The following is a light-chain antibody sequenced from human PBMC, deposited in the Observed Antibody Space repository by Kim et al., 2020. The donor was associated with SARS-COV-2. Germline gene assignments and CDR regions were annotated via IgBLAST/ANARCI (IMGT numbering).Light chain of an antibody. J-gene: IGKJ1*01. V-gene: IGKV1-5*03. Sequence: ASVGERIPLSCRAIQSIGGWLSWFQHKPDKAPKLLIYKASRLESGVPSRFSGSGSGTEFTLTISGLQPDDFGTYYCQQYNDYPWTFGQGTKVEIK. CDR3: QQYNDYPWT. CDR1: QSIGGW. CDR2: KAS.